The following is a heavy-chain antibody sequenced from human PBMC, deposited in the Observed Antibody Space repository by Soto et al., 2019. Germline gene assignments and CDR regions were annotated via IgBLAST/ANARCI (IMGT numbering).Heavy chain of an antibody. Sequence: QVQLQQWGAGLLKPSETLSLTCAVYGGSFSGYQWTWIRQTPGKGLEWIGEINDSGNINYNPSLKSRVTIFLDTPKKQTSLKLSSVTAAETAVYYCARGLILWFGELSRRGGYYYYMDVWGEGTTVIVSS. CDR1: GGSFSGYQ. D-gene: IGHD3-10*01. CDR3: ARGLILWFGELSRRGGYYYYMDV. CDR2: INDSGNI. J-gene: IGHJ6*03. V-gene: IGHV4-34*01.